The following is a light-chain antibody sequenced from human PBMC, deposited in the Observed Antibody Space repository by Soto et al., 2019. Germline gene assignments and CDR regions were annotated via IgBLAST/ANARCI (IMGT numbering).Light chain of an antibody. J-gene: IGLJ2*01. Sequence: QSALTQPASVSGSPGQSITISCTGSSRDVGSYNLVSWYQQHPGKAPKLMIYEGSKRPSGVSNRFSGSKSGNTASLTISGLQAEDEADYYCCSYAGVVVFGGGTQLTVL. CDR1: SRDVGSYNL. V-gene: IGLV2-23*01. CDR3: CSYAGVVV. CDR2: EGS.